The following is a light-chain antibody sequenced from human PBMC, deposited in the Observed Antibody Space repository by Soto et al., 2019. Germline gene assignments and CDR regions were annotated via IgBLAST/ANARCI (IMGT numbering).Light chain of an antibody. Sequence: DIQMTQSPSTLSASVGDKVTITCRASQTISFWLAWYQQKPGKAPKLLIYDASSLESGGPSRFRSSGSGTEFTLTISSLQPDDFATYYCQQYHSSPYTFGQGTKLEIQ. CDR3: QQYHSSPYT. V-gene: IGKV1-5*01. CDR2: DAS. J-gene: IGKJ2*01. CDR1: QTISFW.